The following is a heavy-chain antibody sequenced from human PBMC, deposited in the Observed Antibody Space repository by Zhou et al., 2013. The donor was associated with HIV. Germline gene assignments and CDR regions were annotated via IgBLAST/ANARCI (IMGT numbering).Heavy chain of an antibody. V-gene: IGHV1-69*01. D-gene: IGHD6-13*01. CDR1: GGTFSSYA. J-gene: IGHJ6*02. CDR2: IIPIFGTA. Sequence: QVQLVQSGAEVKKPGSSVKVSCKASGGTFSSYAISWVRQAPGQGLEWMGGIIPIFGTANYAQKFQGRVTITTDESTSTAYMELSSLRSEDTAVYYCARAYAGHPTAAGTFXDVWGQGTTVTVSS. CDR3: ARAYAGHPTAAGTFXDV.